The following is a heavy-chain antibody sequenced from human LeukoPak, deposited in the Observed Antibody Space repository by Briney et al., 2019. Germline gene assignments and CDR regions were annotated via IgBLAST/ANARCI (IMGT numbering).Heavy chain of an antibody. D-gene: IGHD3-22*01. J-gene: IGHJ4*02. V-gene: IGHV3-30*18. Sequence: PGGSLRLSCAASGFNFSSYDMHWVRQAPGKGLECVAVISYDGSNKYYADSVKGRFTISRDNSKNTLYLQMNSLRAEDTAVYYCAKDTNYYDSSGYYDWGQGTLVTVSS. CDR2: ISYDGSNK. CDR1: GFNFSSYD. CDR3: AKDTNYYDSSGYYD.